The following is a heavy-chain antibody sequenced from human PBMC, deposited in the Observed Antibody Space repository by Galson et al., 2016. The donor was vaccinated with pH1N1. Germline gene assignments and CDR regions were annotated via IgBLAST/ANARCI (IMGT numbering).Heavy chain of an antibody. CDR2: TRSKAVGYAP. CDR3: TRGEDGYNYRDASDI. D-gene: IGHD5-24*01. CDR1: GFVFSDST. J-gene: IGHJ3*02. V-gene: IGHV3-73*01. Sequence: SLRLSCAASGFVFSDSTVHWVRQASGKGLEWVGRTRSKAVGYAPTYAASVEGRSTISRDDSKNTAYLQMNSLKTEDTAVYYCTRGEDGYNYRDASDIWGQGTMVTVSS.